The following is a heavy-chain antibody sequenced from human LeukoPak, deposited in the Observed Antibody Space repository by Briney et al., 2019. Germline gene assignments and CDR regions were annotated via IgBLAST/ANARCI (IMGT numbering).Heavy chain of an antibody. CDR3: ARGARIAADDY. Sequence: KPSETLSLTCTASGGSISSYYWSWIRQPAGKSLDWIGRIYTSGSTNYNPSLKSRVTMSVDTSKNQFSLKLSSVTAADTAVYYCARGARIAADDYWGQGTLVTVSS. D-gene: IGHD6-6*01. J-gene: IGHJ4*02. V-gene: IGHV4-4*07. CDR2: IYTSGST. CDR1: GGSISSYY.